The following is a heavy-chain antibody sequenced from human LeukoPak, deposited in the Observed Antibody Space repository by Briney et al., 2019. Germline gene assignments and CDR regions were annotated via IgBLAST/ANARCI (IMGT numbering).Heavy chain of an antibody. CDR2: IWYDGSNK. J-gene: IGHJ5*02. CDR3: ARGGPIVVVPAAIYLGWFDP. V-gene: IGHV3-33*01. CDR1: GFTFSSYG. Sequence: GRSLRLSCAASGFTFSSYGMHWVRQAPGKGLEWVAVIWYDGSNKYYADSVKGRFTISRDNSKNTLYLQMNSLRAEDTTVYYCARGGPIVVVPAAIYLGWFDPWGQGTLVTVSS. D-gene: IGHD2-2*02.